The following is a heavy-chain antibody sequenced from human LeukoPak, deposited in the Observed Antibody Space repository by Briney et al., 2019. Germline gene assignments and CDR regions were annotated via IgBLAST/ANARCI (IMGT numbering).Heavy chain of an antibody. CDR1: GYTFTSYG. CDR2: ISAYNGNT. D-gene: IGHD4-23*01. CDR3: ARGWMELRWGGYYYYYMDV. J-gene: IGHJ6*03. Sequence: GASVKVSCKASGYTFTSYGISWVRQAPGQGLEWMGWISAYNGNTNYAQKLQGRVTMTTDTSTSTAYMELRSLRSDDTAVYYCARGWMELRWGGYYYYYMDVWGKGTTVTVSS. V-gene: IGHV1-18*01.